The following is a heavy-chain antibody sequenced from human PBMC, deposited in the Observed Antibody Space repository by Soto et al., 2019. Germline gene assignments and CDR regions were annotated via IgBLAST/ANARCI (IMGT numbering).Heavy chain of an antibody. CDR1: GFTFSSFA. V-gene: IGHV3-23*01. Sequence: EVQLLESGGGLVQPGGSLRLSCAASGFTFSSFAMTWVRQAPGKGLEWVSSLTGSGDSTYYADSVKGRFTISRDKSKNTLYLQMNSLRADDTALYYCAKGTAVTTGDMAYWGQGTLVTVSS. D-gene: IGHD4-17*01. CDR2: LTGSGDST. J-gene: IGHJ4*02. CDR3: AKGTAVTTGDMAY.